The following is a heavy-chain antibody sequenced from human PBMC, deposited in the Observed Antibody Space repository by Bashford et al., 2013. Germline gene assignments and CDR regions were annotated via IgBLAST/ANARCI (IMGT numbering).Heavy chain of an antibody. Sequence: SSETLSLTCSVSGGSISNFYWTWIRQPPGKGLEWIGYIHYSGSTYYNPSLKSRVTISVDTSKNQFSLKLSSVTAADTAVYYCARGQPLVLWGQGTLVTVSS. J-gene: IGHJ4*02. CDR1: GGSISNFY. CDR2: IHYSGST. V-gene: IGHV4-59*12. CDR3: ARGQPLVL.